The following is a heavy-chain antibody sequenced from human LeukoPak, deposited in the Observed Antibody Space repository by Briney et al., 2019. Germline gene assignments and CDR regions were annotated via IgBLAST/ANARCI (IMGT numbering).Heavy chain of an antibody. Sequence: GGSLRLSCAASGFTLSDAWMSWVRQAPGKGLEWVGRIKSKSDGGTTDYAAPVKGRFTVSRDDSQNTLYLQMNSLKTEDTAVYYCTTDRWDTTREQFDYWGQGTLVTVSS. CDR3: TTDRWDTTREQFDY. J-gene: IGHJ4*02. CDR2: IKSKSDGGTT. CDR1: GFTLSDAW. D-gene: IGHD1-26*01. V-gene: IGHV3-15*01.